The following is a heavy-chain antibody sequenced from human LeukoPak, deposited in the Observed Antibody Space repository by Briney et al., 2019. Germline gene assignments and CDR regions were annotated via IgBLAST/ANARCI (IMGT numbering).Heavy chain of an antibody. CDR3: AKGSGSYYPADFDY. CDR2: IKQDGSEK. J-gene: IGHJ4*02. V-gene: IGHV3-7*03. Sequence: GGSLRLSCAASGFTFSSYWMSWVRQAPGKGLEWVANIKQDGSEKYYVDSVKGRFTISRDNAKNSLYLQMNSLRAEDTAVYYCAKGSGSYYPADFDYWGQGTLVTVSS. D-gene: IGHD1-26*01. CDR1: GFTFSSYW.